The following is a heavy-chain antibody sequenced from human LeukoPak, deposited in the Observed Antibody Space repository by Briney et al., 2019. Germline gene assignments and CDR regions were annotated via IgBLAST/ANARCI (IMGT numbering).Heavy chain of an antibody. J-gene: IGHJ5*02. D-gene: IGHD3-22*01. V-gene: IGHV3-30*02. CDR1: GFTFSRNG. CDR2: IRYDGSNK. Sequence: GGSLRLSCAASGFTFSRNGMHWVRQAPGKGLEWVAFIRYDGSNKYYADSVKGRFTISRDNSKNTLYLQMNSLRAEDTAVYYCAKDSGYNYDSPPWFDPWGQGTLVTVSS. CDR3: AKDSGYNYDSPPWFDP.